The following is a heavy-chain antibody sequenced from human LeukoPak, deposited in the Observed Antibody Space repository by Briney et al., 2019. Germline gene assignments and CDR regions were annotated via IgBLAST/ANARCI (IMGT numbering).Heavy chain of an antibody. CDR1: GYTFTGYY. Sequence: ASVKVSCKASGYTFTGYYMHWVRQAPGQGLEWMGWINPNSGGTNYAQKFQGRVTMTRDTSISTAYMELSRLRSDDTAVYYCARGSSRTRYYYYYMDVWGKGTTVTVSS. J-gene: IGHJ6*03. D-gene: IGHD6-13*01. CDR3: ARGSSRTRYYYYYMDV. V-gene: IGHV1-2*02. CDR2: INPNSGGT.